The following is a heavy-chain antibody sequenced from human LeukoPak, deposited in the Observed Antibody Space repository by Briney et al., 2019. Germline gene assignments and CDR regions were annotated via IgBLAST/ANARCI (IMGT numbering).Heavy chain of an antibody. J-gene: IGHJ4*02. Sequence: SETLSPTCTVSGGSISSGSYYWSRIRQPAGKGLEWIGRIYTSGSTNYNPSLKSRVTISVDTSKNQFSLKLSSVTAADTAVYYCARDTETWSGSDPYYFDYWGRGTLVAVSS. D-gene: IGHD3-3*01. CDR2: IYTSGST. CDR1: GGSISSGSYY. CDR3: ARDTETWSGSDPYYFDY. V-gene: IGHV4-61*02.